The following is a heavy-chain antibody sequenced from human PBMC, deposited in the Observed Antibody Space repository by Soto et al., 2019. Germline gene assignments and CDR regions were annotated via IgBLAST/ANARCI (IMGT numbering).Heavy chain of an antibody. CDR1: GGSISSGDYY. Sequence: QVQLQESGPGLVKPSQTLSLTCTFSGGSISSGDYYWGWIRQRPGKGLEWLGYTYYKGNTESNPSLKRRATISVDTPKNHFSLELSCVTAADTAVYYCARRCRGSPDGFDPWGQGTLVTVSS. V-gene: IGHV4-30-4*01. D-gene: IGHD6-25*01. J-gene: IGHJ5*02. CDR2: TYYKGNT. CDR3: ARRCRGSPDGFDP.